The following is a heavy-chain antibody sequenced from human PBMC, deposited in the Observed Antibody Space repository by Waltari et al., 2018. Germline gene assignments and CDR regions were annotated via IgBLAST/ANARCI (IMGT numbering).Heavy chain of an antibody. J-gene: IGHJ4*02. CDR1: GGTFSSYA. CDR3: ARGFIAAAGTPGGY. CDR2: FSPIFGTA. V-gene: IGHV1-69*05. D-gene: IGHD6-13*01. Sequence: QVQLVQSGAEVKKPGSSVKVSCKASGGTFSSYAISWVRQAPGQGLEWMGGFSPIFGTANYAQKFQGRVTMTRDTSISTAYMELSRLRSDDTAVYYCARGFIAAAGTPGGYWGQGTLVTVSS.